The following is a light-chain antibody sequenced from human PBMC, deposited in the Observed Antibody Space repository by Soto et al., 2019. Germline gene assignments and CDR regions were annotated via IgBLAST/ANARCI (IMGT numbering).Light chain of an antibody. CDR1: SSDVGSYNL. CDR2: EGS. J-gene: IGLJ1*01. CDR3: CAYVGARSYV. V-gene: IGLV2-23*01. Sequence: QSVLTQPASVSGSPGQSITISCTGTSSDVGSYNLVSWYQQHPGKAPKLMIYEGSKRPSGVSNRFSGSNSGGTASLTISGLQAEDEASYFCCAYVGARSYVFGPGTKVTVL.